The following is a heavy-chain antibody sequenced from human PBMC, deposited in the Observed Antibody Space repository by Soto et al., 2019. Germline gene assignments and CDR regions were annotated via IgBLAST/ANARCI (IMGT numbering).Heavy chain of an antibody. CDR1: GFTFSSYA. J-gene: IGHJ4*02. D-gene: IGHD5-18*01. CDR3: AKARGYSYGAYSINYFDY. V-gene: IGHV3-23*01. CDR2: ISGSGGST. Sequence: GGSLRLSCAASGFTFSSYAMSWVRQAPGKGLEWVSAISGSGGSTYYADSVKGRFTISRDNSKNTLYLQMNSLRAEDTAVYYCAKARGYSYGAYSINYFDYWGQGTLVTVSS.